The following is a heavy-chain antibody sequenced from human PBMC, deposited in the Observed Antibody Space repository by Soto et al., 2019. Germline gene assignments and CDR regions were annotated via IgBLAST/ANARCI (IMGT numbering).Heavy chain of an antibody. J-gene: IGHJ5*02. D-gene: IGHD3-10*01. CDR3: ARSLHHHLITLVRGESFPFDP. CDR2: IIPILGIA. CDR1: GGTFSSYT. V-gene: IGHV1-69*02. Sequence: QVQLVQSGAEVKKPGSSVKVSCKASGGTFSSYTISWVRQAPGQGLEWMGRIIPILGIANYAQKFQGRVTITADKSTXKAXMXQSSLRSEDTALYYCARSLHHHLITLVRGESFPFDPWGQGTLVTVSS.